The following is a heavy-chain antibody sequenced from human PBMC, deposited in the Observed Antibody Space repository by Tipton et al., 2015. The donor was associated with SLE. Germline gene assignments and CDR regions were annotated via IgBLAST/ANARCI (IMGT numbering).Heavy chain of an antibody. J-gene: IGHJ4*02. D-gene: IGHD6-13*01. CDR3: ARGPGYSSSWIDY. CDR2: INYSGST. Sequence: TLSLTCAVYGGSFSNYYWSWIRQAPGKGLEWIGEINYSGSTNYNPSLKSRVTISVDTSKNQFSLKLSSVTAADTAVYYCARGPGYSSSWIDYWGQGTLVTVSS. CDR1: GGSFSNYY. V-gene: IGHV4-34*01.